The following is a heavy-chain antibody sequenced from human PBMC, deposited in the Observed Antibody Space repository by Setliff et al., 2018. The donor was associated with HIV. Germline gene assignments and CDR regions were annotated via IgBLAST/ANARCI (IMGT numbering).Heavy chain of an antibody. J-gene: IGHJ4*01. CDR2: INPSDNRT. D-gene: IGHD6-19*01. V-gene: IGHV1-46*02. Sequence: ASVKVSCKASGYTFNNYYMHWVRQAPGQGLEWMGIINPSDNRTYYAQKFQGRLTMTMDTSTRTVFMELRSLTLDDTSVYYCARGSAPNIVVAASLDIWGQGTLVTVSS. CDR3: ARGSAPNIVVAASLDI. CDR1: GYTFNNYY.